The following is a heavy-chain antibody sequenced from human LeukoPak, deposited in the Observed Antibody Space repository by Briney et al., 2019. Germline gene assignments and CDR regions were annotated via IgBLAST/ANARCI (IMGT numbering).Heavy chain of an antibody. J-gene: IGHJ4*02. CDR1: GFTFSNYG. D-gene: IGHD3-10*01. CDR2: IRYDGNNK. Sequence: GGSLRLSCAASGFTFSNYGMHLVRQAPGKGLEWVAFIRYDGNNKYYANSVKGRFTISRDNSKITLYLQMNSLRDEDTAVYYCAKDPHYFGSGSYYDYFDYWGQGTLVTVSS. V-gene: IGHV3-30*02. CDR3: AKDPHYFGSGSYYDYFDY.